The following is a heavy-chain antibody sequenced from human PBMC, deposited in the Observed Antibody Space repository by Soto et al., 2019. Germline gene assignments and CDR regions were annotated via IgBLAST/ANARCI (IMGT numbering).Heavy chain of an antibody. CDR2: IDPSDSYT. CDR3: ARTYPNYYYYGMDV. Sequence: PGESLKISCKGSGYSFTSYWISWVRQMPGKGLEWMGRIDPSDSYTNYSPSFQGHVTISADKSISTAYLQWSSLKASDTAIYYCARTYPNYYYYGMDVWGQGTTVTVSS. CDR1: GYSFTSYW. J-gene: IGHJ6*02. V-gene: IGHV5-10-1*01.